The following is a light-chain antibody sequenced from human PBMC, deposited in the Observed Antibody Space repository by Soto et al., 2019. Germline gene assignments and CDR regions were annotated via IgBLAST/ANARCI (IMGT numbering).Light chain of an antibody. Sequence: EIVLTQSPATLSLSPGERATLSCRASQTVRNNLAWYQQRPGQAPRLLTYDASSRATGISARFSGSGSGTDFTLTISSLEPEDFAVYYCQQHSNWPLTFGGGTKVDIK. J-gene: IGKJ4*01. CDR1: QTVRNN. V-gene: IGKV3-11*01. CDR2: DAS. CDR3: QQHSNWPLT.